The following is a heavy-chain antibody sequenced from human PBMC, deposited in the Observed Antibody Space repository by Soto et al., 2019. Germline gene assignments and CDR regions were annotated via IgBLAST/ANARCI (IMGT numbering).Heavy chain of an antibody. Sequence: TSETLSLTCTVSGGSISSGGYYWSWIRQHPGKGLEWIGYIYYSGSTYYNPSLKSRVTISVDTSKNQFSLKLSSVTAADTAVYYCARADSSSWTYAFDIWGQGTMVTVSS. CDR1: GGSISSGGYY. J-gene: IGHJ3*02. CDR3: ARADSSSWTYAFDI. V-gene: IGHV4-31*03. D-gene: IGHD6-13*01. CDR2: IYYSGST.